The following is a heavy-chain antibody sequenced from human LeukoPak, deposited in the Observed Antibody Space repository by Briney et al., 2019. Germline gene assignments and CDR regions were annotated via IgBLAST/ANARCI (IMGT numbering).Heavy chain of an antibody. D-gene: IGHD2/OR15-2a*01. V-gene: IGHV3-30-3*01. Sequence: TGGSLRLSCAASGFTFSSYAMHWVRQAPGKGLEWVAVISYDGSNKYYADSVKGRFTISRDNSKNTLYLQMNSLRAEDTAVYYCARDLGLLSAFDYWGQGTLVTVSS. CDR1: GFTFSSYA. CDR2: ISYDGSNK. J-gene: IGHJ4*02. CDR3: ARDLGLLSAFDY.